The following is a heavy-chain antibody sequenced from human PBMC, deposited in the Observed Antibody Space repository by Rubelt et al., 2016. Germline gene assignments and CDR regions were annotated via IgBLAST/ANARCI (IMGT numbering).Heavy chain of an antibody. Sequence: QLQLQESGPGLVKPSETLSLTCTVSGGSISSYYWSWIRQPAGKGLEWIGRIYTSGSTNYNPSLKSRVTMSVDTSKNQFSLKLSSVTAADTAVYYCARDQVYCGGDCYSIPFDYWGQGTLVTVSS. D-gene: IGHD2-21*02. J-gene: IGHJ4*02. CDR1: GGSISSYY. CDR2: IYTSGST. CDR3: ARDQVYCGGDCYSIPFDY. V-gene: IGHV4-4*07.